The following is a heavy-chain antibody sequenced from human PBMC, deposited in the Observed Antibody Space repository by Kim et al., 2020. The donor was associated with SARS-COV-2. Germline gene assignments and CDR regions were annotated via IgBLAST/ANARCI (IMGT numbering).Heavy chain of an antibody. Sequence: SVKVSCKASGGTFSSYAISWVRQAPGQGLEWMGGIIPIFGTANYAQKFQGRVTITADESTITAYMELSSLRSEDTAVYYGARDTQLGYCGGGSCHEYYYGMDVWGQGTTVTVSS. D-gene: IGHD2-15*01. J-gene: IGHJ6*02. CDR2: IIPIFGTA. CDR3: ARDTQLGYCGGGSCHEYYYGMDV. V-gene: IGHV1-69*13. CDR1: GGTFSSYA.